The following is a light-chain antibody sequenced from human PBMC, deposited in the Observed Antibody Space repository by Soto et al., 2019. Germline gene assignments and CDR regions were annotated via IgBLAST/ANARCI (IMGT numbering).Light chain of an antibody. V-gene: IGKV1-5*03. CDR1: QSISSW. J-gene: IGKJ2*01. CDR3: QHYNTYSHT. CDR2: KAS. Sequence: DIQMTQSPSTLSASVGDRVTITCRASQSISSWLAWYQQKPGKAPKLLIYKASTLGSGVPSRFSGSGSGTEFTLTISSLQPDDFATYYCQHYNTYSHTFGQGTKLEI.